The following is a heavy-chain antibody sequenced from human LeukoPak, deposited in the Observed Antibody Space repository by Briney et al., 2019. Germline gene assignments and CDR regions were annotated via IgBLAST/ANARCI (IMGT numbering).Heavy chain of an antibody. Sequence: GGSLRLSCAASGFTFSSYGMHWVRQAPGKGLEWVAFIRYDGSNKYYADSVKGRFTISRDNSKNTLYLQMNSLRAEGTAVYYCAKGPYYDFWSGYYSPYMDVWGKGTTVTVSS. J-gene: IGHJ6*03. CDR3: AKGPYYDFWSGYYSPYMDV. CDR1: GFTFSSYG. D-gene: IGHD3-3*01. V-gene: IGHV3-30*02. CDR2: IRYDGSNK.